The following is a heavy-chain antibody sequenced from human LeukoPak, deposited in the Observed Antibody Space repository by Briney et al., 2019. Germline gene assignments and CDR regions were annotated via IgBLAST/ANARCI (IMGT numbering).Heavy chain of an antibody. V-gene: IGHV3-23*01. CDR1: GGTFSNYA. D-gene: IGHD6-13*01. Sequence: RVSCKASGGTFSNYAMTWVRQAPGKGLEWVSSISSNGDTTYYADSVKGRFTISRDNSKKILYVQMTSLRAEDTAVYYCAKALKILDTSSWYVTWDYWGQGTLVTVSS. CDR3: AKALKILDTSSWYVTWDY. CDR2: ISSNGDTT. J-gene: IGHJ4*02.